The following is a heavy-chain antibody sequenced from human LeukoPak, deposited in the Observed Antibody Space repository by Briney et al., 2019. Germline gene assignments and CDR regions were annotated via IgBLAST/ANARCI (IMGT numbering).Heavy chain of an antibody. CDR1: GGSISSYY. CDR3: ARVVGALPPYYYYGMDV. CDR2: SYYSGST. D-gene: IGHD1-26*01. V-gene: IGHV4-59*01. Sequence: SETLSLTCTVSGGSISSYYWSWIRQPPGKGLEWIGYSYYSGSTNYNPSLKSRVTISVDTSKNQFSLKLSSVTAADTAVYYCARVVGALPPYYYYGMDVWGQGTTVTVSS. J-gene: IGHJ6*02.